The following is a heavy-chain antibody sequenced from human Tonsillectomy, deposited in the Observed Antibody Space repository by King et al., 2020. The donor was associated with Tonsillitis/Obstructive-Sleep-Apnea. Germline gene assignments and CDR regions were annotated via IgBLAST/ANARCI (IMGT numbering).Heavy chain of an antibody. CDR1: GFTFNTYS. V-gene: IGHV3-48*02. CDR3: ARSLTFDY. Sequence: VQLVESGGGLVQPGGSLRLSCAASGFTFNTYSMNWVRQAPGKGLEWGSYIKRSSDIIYYADSVKGRFTIYRDNAKNSLYLQMNSLRDEDTAVYYCARSLTFDYWGQGTLVTVSS. CDR2: IKRSSDII. J-gene: IGHJ4*02.